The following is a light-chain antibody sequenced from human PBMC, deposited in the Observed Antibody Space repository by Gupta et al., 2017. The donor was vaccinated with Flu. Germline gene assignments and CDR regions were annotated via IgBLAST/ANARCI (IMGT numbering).Light chain of an antibody. J-gene: IGLJ3*02. CDR2: EVT. Sequence: SITISCTGTSSNVGRYNLVSWYQQHPGKAPTVVISEVTPRPSGVSNRFSGSKSGNTASLTISGLQAEDEADYYCCSYAGGSTLMFGGGTKLTVL. CDR3: CSYAGGSTLM. V-gene: IGLV2-23*02. CDR1: SSNVGRYNL.